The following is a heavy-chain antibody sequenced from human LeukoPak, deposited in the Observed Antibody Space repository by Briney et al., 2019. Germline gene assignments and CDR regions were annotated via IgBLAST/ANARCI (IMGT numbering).Heavy chain of an antibody. CDR2: ISAYNGNT. Sequence: ASVKVSCKASGYTFTSYGISWVRQAPGQGLEWMGWISAYNGNTNYAQKLQGRVTMTTDTSTSTAYMELRSLRSDDTAVYYCARGQPPVPAASYYYYGMDVWGQGTTVTVSS. CDR1: GYTFTSYG. J-gene: IGHJ6*02. CDR3: ARGQPPVPAASYYYYGMDV. D-gene: IGHD2-2*01. V-gene: IGHV1-18*01.